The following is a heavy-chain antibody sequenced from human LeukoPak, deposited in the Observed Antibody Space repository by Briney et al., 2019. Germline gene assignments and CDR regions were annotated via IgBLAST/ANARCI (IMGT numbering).Heavy chain of an antibody. J-gene: IGHJ4*02. D-gene: IGHD3/OR15-3a*01. V-gene: IGHV3-21*01. CDR3: ARVFRLAGFDY. Sequence: GGSLRLSCAASGFTFSSYSMNWVRQAPGKGLEWVSSISSSSSYIYYADSVKGRFTISRDSAKNSLYLQMNSLRAEDTAVYYCARVFRLAGFDYWGQGTLVTVSS. CDR2: ISSSSSYI. CDR1: GFTFSSYS.